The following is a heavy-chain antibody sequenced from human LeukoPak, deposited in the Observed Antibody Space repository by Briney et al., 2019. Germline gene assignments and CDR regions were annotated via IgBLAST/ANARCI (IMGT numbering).Heavy chain of an antibody. J-gene: IGHJ4*02. D-gene: IGHD3-10*01. CDR3: AREQDGSGSYYNDY. Sequence: ASVKVSFKASGYTFTNYGFSWVRQAPGQGLEWMGWISTYSVNTNYAQKLQGRVTMTTDTSTSTAYMELRSLRSDDTAVYYCAREQDGSGSYYNDYWGQGTLVTVSS. V-gene: IGHV1-18*01. CDR2: ISTYSVNT. CDR1: GYTFTNYG.